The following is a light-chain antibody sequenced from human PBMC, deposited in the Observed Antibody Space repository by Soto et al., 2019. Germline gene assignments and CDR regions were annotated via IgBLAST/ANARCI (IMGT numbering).Light chain of an antibody. CDR2: DAS. Sequence: EIVLTQSPATLSLSPGERATLSCRASQSVSSYLAWYQQKPGQAPRLLIYDASNRATGIPARFSGSGSGTDFTLTTSSLEPEDFAVYYRQQRSNWPLFGPGTKVDIK. V-gene: IGKV3-11*01. CDR3: QQRSNWPL. J-gene: IGKJ3*01. CDR1: QSVSSY.